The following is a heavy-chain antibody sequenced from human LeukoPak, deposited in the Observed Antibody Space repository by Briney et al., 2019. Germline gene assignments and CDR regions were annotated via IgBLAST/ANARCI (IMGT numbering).Heavy chain of an antibody. Sequence: ASVKVSCKASGYTFTSYGISWVRQAPGQGLEWMGWISAYNGNTNYAQKLQGRVTMTTYTSTSTAYMELRSLRSDDTAVYYCARDLSTVAGNAFDIWGQGTMVTVSS. CDR3: ARDLSTVAGNAFDI. CDR1: GYTFTSYG. CDR2: ISAYNGNT. D-gene: IGHD6-19*01. V-gene: IGHV1-18*01. J-gene: IGHJ3*02.